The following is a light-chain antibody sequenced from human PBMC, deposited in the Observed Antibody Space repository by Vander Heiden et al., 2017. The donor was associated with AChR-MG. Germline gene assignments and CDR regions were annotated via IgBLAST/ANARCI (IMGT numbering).Light chain of an antibody. V-gene: IGLV3-21*02. CDR3: QVWDSSSDHVV. CDR2: DDS. CDR1: NIGSKS. Sequence: SYVLTQPPSVSVAPGPTARITCGGNNIGSKSVHWYQQEPGQAPVLVVYDDSDRPSGIPEGFSGSNSGNTATLTIRRVEAGDEADYYCQVWDSSSDHVVFGGGTKLTVL. J-gene: IGLJ2*01.